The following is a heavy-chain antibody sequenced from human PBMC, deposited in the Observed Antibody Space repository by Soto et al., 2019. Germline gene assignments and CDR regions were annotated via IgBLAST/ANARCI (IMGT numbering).Heavy chain of an antibody. D-gene: IGHD3-3*01. Sequence: SETLSLTCAVYGGSFSGYYWSWIRQPPGKGLEWIGEINHSGSTNYNPSLKSRVTISVDTSKNQFSLKLSSVTAADTAVYYYARRGPRFLEWSAVRGSDYYYMDVWGKGTTVTVSS. CDR1: GGSFSGYY. V-gene: IGHV4-34*01. J-gene: IGHJ6*03. CDR3: ARRGPRFLEWSAVRGSDYYYMDV. CDR2: INHSGST.